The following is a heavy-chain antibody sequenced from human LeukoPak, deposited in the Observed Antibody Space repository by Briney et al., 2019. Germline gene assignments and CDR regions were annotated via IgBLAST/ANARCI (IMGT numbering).Heavy chain of an antibody. V-gene: IGHV3-7*01. J-gene: IGHJ4*02. Sequence: GGSLRLSCAASGFTLSTYAMSWVRQAPGKGLEWVANIKEDESEKYYVDSVKGRFTISRDNTKNSLYLQMNSLRDEDTAVYYCARDRYFGYWGQGTLVTVSS. CDR2: IKEDESEK. CDR1: GFTLSTYA. CDR3: ARDRYFGY.